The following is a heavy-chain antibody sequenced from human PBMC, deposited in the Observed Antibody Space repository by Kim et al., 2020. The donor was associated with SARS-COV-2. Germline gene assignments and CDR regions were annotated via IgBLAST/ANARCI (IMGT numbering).Heavy chain of an antibody. D-gene: IGHD3-16*01. CDR3: ARVLGEAPRDS. Sequence: SETLSLTCAVYGGSFSGYYWSWIRQPPGKGLEWIGEINHSGSTNYNPSLKSRVTISVDTSKNHFSLKLSSVTAADTAVYYCARVLGEAPRDSWGQGTLVTVSS. CDR2: INHSGST. CDR1: GGSFSGYY. V-gene: IGHV4-34*01. J-gene: IGHJ4*02.